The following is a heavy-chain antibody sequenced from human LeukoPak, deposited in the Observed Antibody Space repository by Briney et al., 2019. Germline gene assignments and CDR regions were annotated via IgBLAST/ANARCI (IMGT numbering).Heavy chain of an antibody. CDR1: GFTFSSYG. CDR2: ISYDGSNK. D-gene: IGHD1-26*01. V-gene: IGHV3-30*03. Sequence: PGRSLRLSCAASGFTFSSYGIHWVRQTPGKGLDWVAVISYDGSNKYYADSVKGRFTISRDNSKNTLYLQMNSLRAEDTAVYYCARVRSGSYYDAFDIWGQGTMVTVSS. CDR3: ARVRSGSYYDAFDI. J-gene: IGHJ3*02.